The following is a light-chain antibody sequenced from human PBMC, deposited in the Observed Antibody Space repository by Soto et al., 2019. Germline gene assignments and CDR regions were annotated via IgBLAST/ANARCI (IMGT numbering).Light chain of an antibody. CDR3: QQRDSWPIT. CDR2: GAS. V-gene: IGKV3-15*01. J-gene: IGKJ5*01. Sequence: EIVMTQSPATLSVSPGERATLSCRSSQSVSSNLAWYQQKPGQAPRLLIYGASTRSTGMPARFSGSGSGTEFTLTINSLEPDDFAVYYCQQRDSWPITFGQGTRLEIK. CDR1: QSVSSN.